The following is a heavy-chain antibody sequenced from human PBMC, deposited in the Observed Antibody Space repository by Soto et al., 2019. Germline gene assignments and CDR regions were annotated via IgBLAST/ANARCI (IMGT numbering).Heavy chain of an antibody. CDR1: GFTVSSNY. CDR3: ARSHDSSGYYLFDY. J-gene: IGHJ4*02. CDR2: IYSGGST. D-gene: IGHD3-22*01. Sequence: GSLRLSCAASGFTVSSNYMSLVLHAPGKGLEWVSVIYSGGSTYYADSVKGRFTISRDNSKNTLYLQMNSLRAEDTAVYYCARSHDSSGYYLFDYWGQGTLVTVSS. V-gene: IGHV3-53*01.